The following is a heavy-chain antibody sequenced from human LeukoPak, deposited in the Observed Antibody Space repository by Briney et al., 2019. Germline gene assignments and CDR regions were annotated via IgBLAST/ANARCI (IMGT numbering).Heavy chain of an antibody. CDR2: ISSSSSYI. CDR3: ARALSIAARPFYFDY. Sequence: GGSLRLSCAASGFTFSSYSMNWVRQAPGKGLEWVSSISSSSSYIYYADSVKGRFTISRDNAKNSLYLQMNSLRAEDTAVYYCARALSIAARPFYFDYWGRGTLVTVSS. J-gene: IGHJ4*02. D-gene: IGHD6-6*01. V-gene: IGHV3-21*01. CDR1: GFTFSSYS.